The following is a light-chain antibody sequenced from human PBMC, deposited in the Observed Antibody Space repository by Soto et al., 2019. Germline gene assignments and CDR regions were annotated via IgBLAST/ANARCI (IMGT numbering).Light chain of an antibody. V-gene: IGLV2-8*01. CDR1: SSDVGGYNY. Sequence: QSALTQPPSASGSPRQSVTISCTGTSSDVGGYNYVSWYQQHPGKAPKLMIYEVSKRPSGVPDRFSGSKSGNTASLTVSGLQAEDEADYYCSSYAGSSNYVFGTGTKLTVL. CDR2: EVS. CDR3: SSYAGSSNYV. J-gene: IGLJ1*01.